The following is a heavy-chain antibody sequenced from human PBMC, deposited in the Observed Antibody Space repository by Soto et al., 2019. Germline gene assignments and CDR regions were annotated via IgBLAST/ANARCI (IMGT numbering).Heavy chain of an antibody. Sequence: HPGGSLRLSCAASGFTFSSYPMSWVRQAPGKGLEWVSAISGSGGSTYYADSVKGRFTISRDNSKNTLYLQMNSLRAEDTAVYYCANQWLVSYYFDYWGQGTLVTISS. CDR1: GFTFSSYP. V-gene: IGHV3-23*01. D-gene: IGHD6-19*01. CDR3: ANQWLVSYYFDY. CDR2: ISGSGGST. J-gene: IGHJ4*02.